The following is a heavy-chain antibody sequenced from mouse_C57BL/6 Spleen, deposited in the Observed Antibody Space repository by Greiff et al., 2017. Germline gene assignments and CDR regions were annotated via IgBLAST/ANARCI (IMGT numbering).Heavy chain of an antibody. CDR1: GYAFTNYL. Sequence: QVQLKQSGAELVRPGTSVKVSCKASGYAFTNYLIEWVKQRPGQGLEWIGVINPGSGGTNYNEKFKGKATLTADKSSSTAYMQLSSLTSEDSAVYFCAREGYYSNAHAMDYWGQGTSVTVSS. J-gene: IGHJ4*01. CDR3: AREGYYSNAHAMDY. D-gene: IGHD2-5*01. V-gene: IGHV1-54*01. CDR2: INPGSGGT.